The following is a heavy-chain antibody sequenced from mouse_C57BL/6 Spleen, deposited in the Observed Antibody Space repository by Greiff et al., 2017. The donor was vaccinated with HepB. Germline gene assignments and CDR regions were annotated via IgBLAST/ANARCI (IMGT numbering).Heavy chain of an antibody. J-gene: IGHJ4*01. CDR3: ARRTMITTRGYYYAMDY. Sequence: EVQGVESGGGLVKPGGSLKLSCAASGFTFSDYGMHWVRQAPEKGLEWVAYISSGSSTIYYADTVTGRFPISRDNAKNTLFLQMTSLRSEDTAMYYCARRTMITTRGYYYAMDYWGQGTSVTVSS. D-gene: IGHD2-4*01. CDR2: ISSGSSTI. V-gene: IGHV5-17*01. CDR1: GFTFSDYG.